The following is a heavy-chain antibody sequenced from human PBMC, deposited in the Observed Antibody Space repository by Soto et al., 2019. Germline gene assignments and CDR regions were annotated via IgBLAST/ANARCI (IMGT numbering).Heavy chain of an antibody. Sequence: QVQLVQSGAEVKKPGASEKVSCKASGYTFTSYAMHWVRQAPGQRLEWMGWINAGNGNTKYSRKFQGRVTITRDTSASTAYMELSSLRSEDTAVYYCAKDYYDSSGYYPPALLFDCWGQGTLVTVSS. CDR2: INAGNGNT. J-gene: IGHJ4*02. V-gene: IGHV1-3*01. CDR3: AKDYYDSSGYYPPALLFDC. D-gene: IGHD3-22*01. CDR1: GYTFTSYA.